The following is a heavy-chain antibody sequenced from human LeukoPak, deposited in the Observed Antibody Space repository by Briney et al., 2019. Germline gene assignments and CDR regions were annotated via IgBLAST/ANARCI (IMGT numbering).Heavy chain of an antibody. CDR3: ARSYGDYVLYFDY. CDR2: IYYTGST. V-gene: IGHV4-38-2*02. J-gene: IGHJ4*02. CDR1: GYSISSGYY. D-gene: IGHD4-17*01. Sequence: PSETLSLTCTVSGYSISSGYYWGWIRQPPGKGLDWIGNIYYTGSTDYNPSLKSRITISVDTSKNQFSLKLSSVTAADTAVYYCARSYGDYVLYFDYWGQGTLVTVSS.